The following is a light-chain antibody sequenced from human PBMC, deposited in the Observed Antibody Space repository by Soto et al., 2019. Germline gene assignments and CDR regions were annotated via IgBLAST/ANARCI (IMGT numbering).Light chain of an antibody. V-gene: IGLV1-36*01. CDR1: SSNIGNNG. CDR2: YDD. Sequence: QSVLTQPPSVSAAPRQRVTISCSGSSSNIGNNGVNWYQQFPGKPPKLLMYYDDLLPSGVSDRFSGSQSGTSASLAISGLQSEDEADYYGAVWDDTLNGVLFGGGTKLTVL. J-gene: IGLJ2*01. CDR3: AVWDDTLNGVL.